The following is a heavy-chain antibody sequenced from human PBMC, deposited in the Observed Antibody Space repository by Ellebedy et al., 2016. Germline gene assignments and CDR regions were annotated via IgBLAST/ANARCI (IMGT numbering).Heavy chain of an antibody. CDR3: ARGGSGTDWYFDL. CDR2: LNPSGGST. CDR1: GYTFTSYY. Sequence: ASVKVSCKASGYTFTSYYMHWVRQAPGQGLEWMGILNPSGGSTSNAQKIQGRVTMTRDTSTSTVYRELTSLRSEDTAVYYCARGGSGTDWYFDLWGRGTLVTVSS. D-gene: IGHD6-13*01. V-gene: IGHV1-46*01. J-gene: IGHJ2*01.